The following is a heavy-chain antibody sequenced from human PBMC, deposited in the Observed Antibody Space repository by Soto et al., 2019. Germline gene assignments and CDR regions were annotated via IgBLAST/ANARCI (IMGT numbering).Heavy chain of an antibody. CDR2: ISYDGGNK. J-gene: IGHJ4*02. CDR1: GVTFSNYG. Sequence: QVQLVESGGGVVQPGRSLRLSCAASGVTFSNYGMHWVRQAPGKGLEWGAAISYDGGNKYYADSVKGRFTISRDNSKNTLYLQMNSLRAEDTAVYYCAKGRIFDYYGSGSRGSFAYWGQGTLVTVSS. CDR3: AKGRIFDYYGSGSRGSFAY. V-gene: IGHV3-30*18. D-gene: IGHD3-10*01.